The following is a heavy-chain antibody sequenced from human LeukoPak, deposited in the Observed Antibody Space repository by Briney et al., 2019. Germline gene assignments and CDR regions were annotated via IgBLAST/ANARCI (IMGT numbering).Heavy chain of an antibody. CDR3: ARNMVRGVILY. Sequence: SETLSLTCTVSGGSISSSSYYWGWIRQPPGKGLEWIGSIYYSGSTYYNPSLKSRVTISVDTSKNQFSLKLSSVTAADTAVYYCARNMVRGVILYWGQGALVTASS. D-gene: IGHD3-10*01. CDR1: GGSISSSSYY. CDR2: IYYSGST. J-gene: IGHJ4*02. V-gene: IGHV4-39*07.